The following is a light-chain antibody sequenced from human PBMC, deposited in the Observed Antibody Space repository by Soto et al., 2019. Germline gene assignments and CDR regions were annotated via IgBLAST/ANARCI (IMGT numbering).Light chain of an antibody. J-gene: IGKJ1*01. CDR1: QSISNY. Sequence: DIQMTQSPSSLSASVGDRVTITCRASQSISNYLNWYQQKQGKAPKLLMYAASSLKSGVPSKFSGSGSGTKFTLTISSLQPDEFATYYCQRRCSTPRTFDEGDKVEI. CDR2: AAS. CDR3: QRRCSTPRT. V-gene: IGKV1-39*01.